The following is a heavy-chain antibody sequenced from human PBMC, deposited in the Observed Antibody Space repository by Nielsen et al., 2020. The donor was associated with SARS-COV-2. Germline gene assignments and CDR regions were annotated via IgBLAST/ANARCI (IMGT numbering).Heavy chain of an antibody. CDR1: GFRFGNYG. D-gene: IGHD3-3*01. CDR2: IAYDGTET. V-gene: IGHV3-30*18. J-gene: IGHJ6*02. Sequence: GESLKISCVASGFRFGNYGIHWVRQAPGKGLEWVAVIAYDGTETHYGDSVKGRFTISRDNSKNALYLQMDSLRPEDTAIYYCVKDRYYTSGYYYYGMDVWGQGTTVTVSS. CDR3: VKDRYYTSGYYYYGMDV.